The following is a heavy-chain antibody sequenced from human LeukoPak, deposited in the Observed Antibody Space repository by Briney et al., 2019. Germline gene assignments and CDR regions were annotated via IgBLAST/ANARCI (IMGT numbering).Heavy chain of an antibody. J-gene: IGHJ4*02. CDR1: GGTFSSYA. CDR2: MNPNSGNT. D-gene: IGHD2-15*01. CDR3: ARALRVGRYSADY. V-gene: IGHV1-8*02. Sequence: ASVKVSCKASGGTFSSYAISWVRQATGQGLEWMGWMNPNSGNTGSAQRFQGRVTMTRNTSISTAYMELSSLRSEDTAVYYCARALRVGRYSADYWGQGTLVTVSS.